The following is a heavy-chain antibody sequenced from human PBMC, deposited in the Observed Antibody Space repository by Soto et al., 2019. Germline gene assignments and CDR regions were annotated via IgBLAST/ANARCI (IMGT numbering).Heavy chain of an antibody. D-gene: IGHD6-13*01. CDR1: GFTLSSYW. V-gene: IGHV3-7*01. CDR2: IKQDGSEQ. CDR3: ARGSSLNY. J-gene: IGHJ4*02. Sequence: EVQLVESGGGLVQPGGSLRLSCVGSGFTLSSYWMSWARQAQGKGLEWLANIKQDGSEQHYVDSVKGRFSISRDNAQNSLFLHMSSLRDEDTAVYYCARGSSLNYWGQGTLVTVSS.